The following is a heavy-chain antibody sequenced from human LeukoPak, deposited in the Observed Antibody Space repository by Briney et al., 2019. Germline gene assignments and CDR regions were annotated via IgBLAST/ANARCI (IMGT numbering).Heavy chain of an antibody. J-gene: IGHJ4*02. D-gene: IGHD6-13*01. V-gene: IGHV3-23*01. Sequence: PGGSLRLSCAASGFTFSSYGMSWVRQAPGKGLEWVSAVSGSGAYTFYADSVRGRFSISRDNSKNSLYLQMNSLRAEDTAVYYCARIGAGSSRDYWGQGTLVTVSS. CDR2: VSGSGAYT. CDR3: ARIGAGSSRDY. CDR1: GFTFSSYG.